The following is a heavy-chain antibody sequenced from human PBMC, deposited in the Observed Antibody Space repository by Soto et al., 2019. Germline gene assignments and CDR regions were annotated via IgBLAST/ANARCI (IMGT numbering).Heavy chain of an antibody. D-gene: IGHD1-7*01. J-gene: IGHJ6*02. Sequence: SVKVSCKASGGTFSSYTISWVRQAPGQGLEWMGRIIPILGIANYAQKFQGRVTITADKSTSTAYMELSSLRSEDTAVYYCARSSNWNYIDYGMDVWGQGTTDTVSS. CDR3: ARSSNWNYIDYGMDV. CDR2: IIPILGIA. V-gene: IGHV1-69*02. CDR1: GGTFSSYT.